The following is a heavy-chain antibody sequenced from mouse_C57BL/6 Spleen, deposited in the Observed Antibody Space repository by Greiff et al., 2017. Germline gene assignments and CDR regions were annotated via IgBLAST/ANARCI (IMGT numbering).Heavy chain of an antibody. CDR2: INPSTGGT. Sequence: VRLKQSGPELVKPGASVKISCKASGYSFTGYYMNWVKQSPEKSLEWIGEINPSTGGTTYNQKFKAKATLTVDKSSSTAYMQLKSLTSEDSAVYYCARWSTTADYWGQGTTLTVSS. J-gene: IGHJ2*01. CDR3: ARWSTTADY. D-gene: IGHD1-2*01. V-gene: IGHV1-42*01. CDR1: GYSFTGYY.